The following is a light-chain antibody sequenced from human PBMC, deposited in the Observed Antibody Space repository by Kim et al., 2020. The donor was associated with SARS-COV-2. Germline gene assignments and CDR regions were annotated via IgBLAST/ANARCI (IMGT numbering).Light chain of an antibody. CDR1: SSDVGSYSL. V-gene: IGLV2-23*02. J-gene: IGLJ2*01. CDR3: CSYAGSSTYVV. Sequence: QSITISCTGTSSDVGSYSLVSWYQQHPGKVPKVMIYGVNKRPSGVSDRFSGSKSGNTASLTISGLQAEDEADYYCCSYAGSSTYVVFGGGTQLTVL. CDR2: GVN.